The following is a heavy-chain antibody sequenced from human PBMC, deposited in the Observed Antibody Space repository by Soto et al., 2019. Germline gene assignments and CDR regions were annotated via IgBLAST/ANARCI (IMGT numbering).Heavy chain of an antibody. Sequence: EVQLVESGGGLVQPGGSLRLSCVVSGFTFSTYWMSWVRQAPGKGLEWVATIKQDATEKYYVDSVKGRFTISRDNTKKSLYLQMNSLRAEDTVVYYCVSRYLEHCTSAWCSAPYDWWGQGTLVTVSP. CDR1: GFTFSTYW. J-gene: IGHJ1*01. CDR3: VSRYLEHCTSAWCSAPYDW. V-gene: IGHV3-7*05. CDR2: IKQDATEK. D-gene: IGHD3-9*01.